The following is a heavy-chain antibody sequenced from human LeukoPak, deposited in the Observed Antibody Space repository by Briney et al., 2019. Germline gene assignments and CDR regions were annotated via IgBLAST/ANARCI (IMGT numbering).Heavy chain of an antibody. V-gene: IGHV4-39*01. Sequence: PSETLSLTCTVSGVSISSSNSYWGWIRQPPGKGLEWIGSIYYSGNTYYNASLKSQVSISIDTSKNQFSLKLTSVTAADTAVYYCARVGYSSGPPDYWGQGTLVTVSS. CDR1: GVSISSSNSY. CDR2: IYYSGNT. D-gene: IGHD6-19*01. CDR3: ARVGYSSGPPDY. J-gene: IGHJ4*02.